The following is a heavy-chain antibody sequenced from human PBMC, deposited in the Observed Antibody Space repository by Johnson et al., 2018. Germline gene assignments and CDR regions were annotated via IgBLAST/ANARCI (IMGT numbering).Heavy chain of an antibody. V-gene: IGHV3-7*01. D-gene: IGHD4-17*01. Sequence: VQLVESGGGLVEPGGSLRLSCTVSGFTLSSYWMSWVRQAPGKGLEWVANINQDGSEKYYVDSVKGRFTISRTSAKNSLYLHMNSLRAEDTAVYYCARCLYGAYGDVEYFQHWGQGTLVTVSS. CDR2: INQDGSEK. CDR3: ARCLYGAYGDVEYFQH. CDR1: GFTLSSYW. J-gene: IGHJ1*01.